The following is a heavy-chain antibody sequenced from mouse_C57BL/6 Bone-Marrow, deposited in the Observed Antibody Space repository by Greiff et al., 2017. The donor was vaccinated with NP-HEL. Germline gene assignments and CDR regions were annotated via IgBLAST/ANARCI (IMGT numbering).Heavy chain of an antibody. J-gene: IGHJ3*01. Sequence: QVQLQQPGTELVKPGASVKLSCKASGYTFTSYWMHWVKQRPGQGLEWIGNINPSNGGTTYNEKFKSKATLTVDKASSTSYMQLSSLTSEDSAVYYCAREGGVMVTTPFAYWGQGTLVTVSA. D-gene: IGHD2-2*01. CDR3: AREGGVMVTTPFAY. CDR2: INPSNGGT. CDR1: GYTFTSYW. V-gene: IGHV1-53*01.